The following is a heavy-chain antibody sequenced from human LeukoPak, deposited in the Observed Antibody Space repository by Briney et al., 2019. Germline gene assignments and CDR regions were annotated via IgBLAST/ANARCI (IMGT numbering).Heavy chain of an antibody. CDR2: IYHSGST. J-gene: IGHJ4*02. V-gene: IGHV4-4*02. CDR1: GGSISSSNW. Sequence: SGTLSLTCDLSGGSISSSNWWGWVRHPAGKGLEWIGEIYHSGSTNYNPSLKSRVTISVDKSKNQFSLKLSSVTAADTAVYYCARDNEGYCSGGSCWGLWGQGTLVTVSS. CDR3: ARDNEGYCSGGSCWGL. D-gene: IGHD2-15*01.